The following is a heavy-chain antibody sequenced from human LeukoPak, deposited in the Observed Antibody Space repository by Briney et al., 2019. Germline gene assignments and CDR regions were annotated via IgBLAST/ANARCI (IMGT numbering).Heavy chain of an antibody. Sequence: GGTLRLSCAASGFTFSSYGMSWVRQAPGKGLEWVGHIRNKANSYTTEYVASVKGRFTISRDDSKSSVYLQMNSLKTEDTAVYYCIKGLSGNDRDDGYRGQGTLVTVSS. V-gene: IGHV3-72*01. D-gene: IGHD5-12*01. CDR2: IRNKANSYTT. CDR3: IKGLSGNDRDDGY. CDR1: GFTFSSYG. J-gene: IGHJ4*02.